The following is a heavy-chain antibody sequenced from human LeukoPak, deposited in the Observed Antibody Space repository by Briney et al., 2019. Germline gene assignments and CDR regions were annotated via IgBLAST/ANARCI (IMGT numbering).Heavy chain of an antibody. D-gene: IGHD1-26*01. Sequence: PGRSLRLSCAASGFTFDDYAMHWVRQAPGKGLEWVSGISWNSGSIGYAGSVKGRFTISRDNAKSSLYLQMNNLRAEDTALYYCAKEYPVGSYKREFDYWGQGTLVTVSS. J-gene: IGHJ4*02. CDR1: GFTFDDYA. V-gene: IGHV3-9*01. CDR3: AKEYPVGSYKREFDY. CDR2: ISWNSGSI.